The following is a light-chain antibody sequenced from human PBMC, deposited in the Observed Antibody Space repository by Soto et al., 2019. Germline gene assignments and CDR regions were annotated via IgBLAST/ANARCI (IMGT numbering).Light chain of an antibody. J-gene: IGKJ3*01. CDR1: QSVSSY. Sequence: EIVLTQSPATLSLSPGERATLSCRASQSVSSYLAWYQQKPGQAPRLLIYDASNRATGIPARFSGSGSGTDFTLTISSLEPADLAVYYCQQRSNWPPICTFGHGTKLDIK. CDR3: QQRSNWPPICT. V-gene: IGKV3-11*01. CDR2: DAS.